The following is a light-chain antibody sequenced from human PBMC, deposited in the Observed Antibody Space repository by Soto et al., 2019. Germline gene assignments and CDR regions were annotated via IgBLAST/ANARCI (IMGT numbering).Light chain of an antibody. Sequence: DIQMTQSPSSLSASVGDRVTITCRASQGIRNDLGWYQQKPGKAPKRLIYAASSLQSGVPSRFSGSGSGTEFTPTISSRQPKDFATDYCLQQNSYPPMYTFGQGTKLEIK. CDR3: LQQNSYPPMYT. J-gene: IGKJ2*01. CDR2: AAS. CDR1: QGIRND. V-gene: IGKV1-17*01.